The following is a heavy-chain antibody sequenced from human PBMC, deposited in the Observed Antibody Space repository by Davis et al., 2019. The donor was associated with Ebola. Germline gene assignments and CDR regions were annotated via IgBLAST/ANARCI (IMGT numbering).Heavy chain of an antibody. CDR3: ARDAFSLSRYDTEDH. Sequence: GESLKISCAASGFTFSNAWMSWVRQAPGKGLEWVSYISGSATSTFYADSVKGRFTISRDNARDSLYLQMDSLRVEDTAIYYCARDAFSLSRYDTEDHWGQGTLVTVSS. V-gene: IGHV3-11*04. CDR2: ISGSATST. J-gene: IGHJ4*02. CDR1: GFTFSNAW. D-gene: IGHD3-9*01.